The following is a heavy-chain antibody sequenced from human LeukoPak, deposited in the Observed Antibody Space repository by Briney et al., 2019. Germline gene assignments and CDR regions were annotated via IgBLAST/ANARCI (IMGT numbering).Heavy chain of an antibody. CDR2: IIPIFGTA. CDR3: ARSSRAYQLLWNSDY. CDR1: GGTFSSYA. J-gene: IGHJ4*02. V-gene: IGHV1-69*13. D-gene: IGHD2-2*01. Sequence: SVKVSCKASGGTFSSYAISWVRQAPGQGLEWMGGIIPIFGTANYAQKFQGRVTITADESTSTAYMELSSLRPEDTAVYYCARSSRAYQLLWNSDYWGQGTLVTVSS.